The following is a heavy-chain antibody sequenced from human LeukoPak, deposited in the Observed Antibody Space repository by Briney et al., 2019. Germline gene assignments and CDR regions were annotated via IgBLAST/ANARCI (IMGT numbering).Heavy chain of an antibody. CDR1: GDSMSGYS. V-gene: IGHV4-4*07. Sequence: PSETLSLTCTVSGDSMSGYSWSWLRQPTGKELEWIGRIYSSYFTEYNLSLDGRVTMSIDTSKNQFSLMLDSVTAADTAVYYCARVHIVTGTYFDSWGQGALVTVSS. CDR3: ARVHIVTGTYFDS. J-gene: IGHJ4*02. CDR2: IYSSYFT. D-gene: IGHD3-10*01.